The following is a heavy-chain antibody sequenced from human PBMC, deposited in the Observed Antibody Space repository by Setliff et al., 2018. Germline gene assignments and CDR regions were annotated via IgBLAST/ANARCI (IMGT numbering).Heavy chain of an antibody. CDR3: TVYNTGSSKDHY. CDR1: GDSTSSTYH. V-gene: IGHV4-38-2*02. Sequence: SETLSLTCNVSGDSTSSTYHWGWIRQSPGKGLEWIGTIYHSGNTYYNPSLNSRLTISVDTSKNQFSLRLTSVTAADTAIYYCTVYNTGSSKDHYWGQGTPVTVS. J-gene: IGHJ4*02. CDR2: IYHSGNT. D-gene: IGHD2-8*02.